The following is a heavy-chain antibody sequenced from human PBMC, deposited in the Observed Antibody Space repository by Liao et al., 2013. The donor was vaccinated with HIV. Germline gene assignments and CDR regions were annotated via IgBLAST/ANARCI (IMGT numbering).Heavy chain of an antibody. CDR2: ISDSGSA. J-gene: IGHJ6*03. CDR1: GDSMSSYY. D-gene: IGHD4-17*01. V-gene: IGHV4-59*01. CDR3: ARTSLYGRSYYYYYMDV. Sequence: QVQLQESGPRLVKPSGTLSLTCTVSGDSMSSYYWNWIRQPPGKGLEWIGYISDSGSANYNPKSSLRSRVAISVDTSKNQFSLQLTSATAADTAVYYCARTSLYGRSYYYYYMDVWGKGTTVTVSS.